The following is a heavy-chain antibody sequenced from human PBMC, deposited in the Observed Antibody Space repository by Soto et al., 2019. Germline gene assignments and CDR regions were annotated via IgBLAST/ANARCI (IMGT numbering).Heavy chain of an antibody. CDR3: ARDRVAVAVGDA. Sequence: QVQLQESGPGLVKASQTLSLTCNVSGGSVSSGDYYWSWIRQPPGKGLEWIGYISHSGSTYSNPSLKGRLATSIDTSKNQFSLQLRSVTAADTAVYFCARDRVAVAVGDAWGPGTLVTVSS. V-gene: IGHV4-30-4*01. D-gene: IGHD2-15*01. CDR1: GGSVSSGDYY. J-gene: IGHJ5*02. CDR2: ISHSGST.